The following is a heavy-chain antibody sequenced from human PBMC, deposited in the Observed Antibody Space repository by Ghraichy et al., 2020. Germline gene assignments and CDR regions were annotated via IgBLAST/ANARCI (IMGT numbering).Heavy chain of an antibody. J-gene: IGHJ4*02. V-gene: IGHV5-51*01. Sequence: GGSLRLSCKGSGYSFTSYWIGWVRQMPGKGLEWMGIIYPGDSDTRYSPSFQGQVTISADKSISTAYLQWSSLKASDTAMYYCARGVRPKLMGTGELDPFDYWGQGTLVTVSS. CDR2: IYPGDSDT. CDR3: ARGVRPKLMGTGELDPFDY. D-gene: IGHD3-10*01. CDR1: GYSFTSYW.